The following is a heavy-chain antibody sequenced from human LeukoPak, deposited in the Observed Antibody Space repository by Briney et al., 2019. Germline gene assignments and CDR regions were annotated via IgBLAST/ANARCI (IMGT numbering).Heavy chain of an antibody. CDR1: GGTFSSYA. CDR3: ASAGIVGATALYYFDY. Sequence: SVKVSCQASGGTFSSYAISWVRQAPGQGLEWMGRIIPILGIANYAQKFQGRVTITADKSTSTAYMELSSLRSEDTAVYYCASAGIVGATALYYFDYWGQGTLVTVSS. D-gene: IGHD1-26*01. V-gene: IGHV1-69*04. J-gene: IGHJ4*02. CDR2: IIPILGIA.